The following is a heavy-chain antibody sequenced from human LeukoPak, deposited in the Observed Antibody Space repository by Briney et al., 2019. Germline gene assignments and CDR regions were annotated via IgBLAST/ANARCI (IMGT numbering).Heavy chain of an antibody. CDR1: GYSISSGYY. CDR3: ARRIRSGSYLLGYYMDV. J-gene: IGHJ6*03. D-gene: IGHD1-26*01. V-gene: IGHV4-38-2*02. Sequence: SETLSLTCTVSGYSISSGYYWGWIRQPPGKGLEWIGSIYHSGSTYYNPSLKSRVTISVDTSKNQFSLKLSSVTAADTAVYYCARRIRSGSYLLGYYMDVWGKGTTVTISS. CDR2: IYHSGST.